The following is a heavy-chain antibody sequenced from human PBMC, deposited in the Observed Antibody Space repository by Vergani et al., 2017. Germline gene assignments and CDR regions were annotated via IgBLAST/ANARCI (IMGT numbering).Heavy chain of an antibody. J-gene: IGHJ4*02. V-gene: IGHV4-39*01. Sequence: QLHLQESGPGLVKPSETLSLTCTVPGGSTTSSSYYWGWIRQPPGKGLGWIGNIYHSVGSYYNPSLKGRVTISVATSKNQFSLKGTSVTAADTAIYFPARTESFILRYFHLALWGQGTLVTVSS. D-gene: IGHD3-9*01. CDR1: GGSTTSSSYY. CDR2: IYHSVGS. CDR3: ARTESFILRYFHLAL.